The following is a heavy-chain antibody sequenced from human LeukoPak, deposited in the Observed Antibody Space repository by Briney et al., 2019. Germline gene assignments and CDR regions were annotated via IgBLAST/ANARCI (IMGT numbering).Heavy chain of an antibody. CDR2: ISGSGGST. J-gene: IGHJ4*02. V-gene: IGHV3-23*01. Sequence: GGSLRLSCAASGFAFSSYVMTWVRQAPGKGLEWVSGISGSGGSTYDADSVKGRFTVSRDNSKSTLYLQLNSLRVENTAVYYCAKVDGVRAAPGRGRVDSWGQGTLVTVSS. CDR1: GFAFSSYV. D-gene: IGHD6-13*01. CDR3: AKVDGVRAAPGRGRVDS.